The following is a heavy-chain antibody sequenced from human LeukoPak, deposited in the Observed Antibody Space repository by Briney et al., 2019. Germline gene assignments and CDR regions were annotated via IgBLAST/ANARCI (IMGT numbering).Heavy chain of an antibody. CDR3: AKLGEEEAHDCGGDCYSSY. D-gene: IGHD2-21*01. J-gene: IGHJ4*02. CDR2: IIPIFGTA. Sequence: GASVKVSCKXSGGTFSSDAISWVRQAPRQGLEWMGRIIPIFGTANYAQKFQGRVTITTDESTSTAYMELSSLRSEDTAVYYCAKLGEEEAHDCGGDCYSSYWGQGTLVTVSS. V-gene: IGHV1-69*05. CDR1: GGTFSSDA.